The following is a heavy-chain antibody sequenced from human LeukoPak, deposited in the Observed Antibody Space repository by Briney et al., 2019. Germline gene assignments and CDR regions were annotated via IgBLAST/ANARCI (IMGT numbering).Heavy chain of an antibody. CDR2: IYTSGST. Sequence: SETLSLTCTVXXXXIXSYYWSWIRQPAGKGLEWIGRIYTSGSTNYNPSLKSRVTMSVDTSKNQFSLKLSSVTAADTAVYYCARDYSGYDSDAFDIWGQGTMVTVSS. J-gene: IGHJ3*02. CDR3: ARDYSGYDSDAFDI. CDR1: XXXIXSYY. V-gene: IGHV4-4*07. D-gene: IGHD5-12*01.